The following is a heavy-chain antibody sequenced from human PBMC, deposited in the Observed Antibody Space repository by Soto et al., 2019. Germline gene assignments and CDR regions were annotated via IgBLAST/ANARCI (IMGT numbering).Heavy chain of an antibody. D-gene: IGHD3-10*01. V-gene: IGHV3-64*01. CDR1: GFTFSSYA. Sequence: EVQLVESGGGLVQPGGSLRLSCAASGFTFSSYAMHWVRQAPVKGLEYVSAISPDGRNTYYANSVKGRFTISRDNSKDTLYLQMGSLRAEDMAVYYCAKDGPYYYGSGSYYGVDYWGQGTLVTVSS. CDR3: AKDGPYYYGSGSYYGVDY. CDR2: ISPDGRNT. J-gene: IGHJ4*02.